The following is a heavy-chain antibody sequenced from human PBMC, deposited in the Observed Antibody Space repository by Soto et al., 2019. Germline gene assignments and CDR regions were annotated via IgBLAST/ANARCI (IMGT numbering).Heavy chain of an antibody. V-gene: IGHV3-7*01. J-gene: IGHJ6*01. CDR3: ARDPWADSSWLPEYYYGMDV. D-gene: IGHD6-13*01. CDR2: IKQYGSQK. Sequence: GGSLRLCFAASGFXFSSYWMNWXRHAPGHGREGVANIKQYGSQKYYEDSVKGRLNNCRDNGKTSRYMQMNGLRAEDTAVYYCARDPWADSSWLPEYYYGMDVWGQGTTVTVSS. CDR1: GFXFSSYW.